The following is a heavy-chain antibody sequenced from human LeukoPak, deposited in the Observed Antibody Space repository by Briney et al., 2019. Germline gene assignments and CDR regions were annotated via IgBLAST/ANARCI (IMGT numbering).Heavy chain of an antibody. CDR2: ISWNSGSI. CDR3: AKDKDSSGLHWYFDL. CDR1: GFTFDDYA. V-gene: IGHV3-9*03. J-gene: IGHJ2*01. D-gene: IGHD3-22*01. Sequence: GGSLRLSCAASGFTFDDYAMHWVRQAPGKGLEWVSGISWNSGSIGYADSVKGRFTISRGNAKNSLYLQMNSLRAEDMALYYCAKDKDSSGLHWYFDLWGRGTLVTVSS.